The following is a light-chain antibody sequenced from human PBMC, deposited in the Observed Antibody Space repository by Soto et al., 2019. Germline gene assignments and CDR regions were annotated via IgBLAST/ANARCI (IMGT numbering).Light chain of an antibody. CDR3: QQYSSYSWT. Sequence: DIQMTQSPSTLSASVGDRVTITCRASQSISSWLAWYQQKPGKAPKLLINKASSLESGVPSRFSGSGCGTEFILTISSLQPDDFATYYCQQYSSYSWTFGQGTKVDIK. CDR1: QSISSW. V-gene: IGKV1-5*03. CDR2: KAS. J-gene: IGKJ1*01.